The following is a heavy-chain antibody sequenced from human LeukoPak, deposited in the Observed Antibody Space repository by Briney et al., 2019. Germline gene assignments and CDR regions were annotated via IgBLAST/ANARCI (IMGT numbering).Heavy chain of an antibody. CDR1: GYTFTSYG. CDR3: ARDSGWYDFDY. Sequence: ASVKVSCKTSGYTFTSYGIRWVRQAPGQGLEWMGWISPHNGNTNYALKLRGRVTMTTDTSTTTAYMELRSLRSDDTALYYCARDSGWYDFDYWGQGTLVTVSS. CDR2: ISPHNGNT. D-gene: IGHD6-19*01. V-gene: IGHV1-18*01. J-gene: IGHJ4*02.